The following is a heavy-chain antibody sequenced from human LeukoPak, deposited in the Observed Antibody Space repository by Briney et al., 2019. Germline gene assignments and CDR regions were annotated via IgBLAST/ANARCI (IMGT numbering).Heavy chain of an antibody. D-gene: IGHD6-19*01. CDR3: ANNEGGSIAVAGGY. CDR2: IRYDGSNK. J-gene: IGHJ4*02. Sequence: PGGSLRLSCAASGFTFSSYGMHWVRQAPGKGLEWVAFIRYDGSNKYYADSVKGRFTISRDNSKNTLYLQMNSLRAEDTAVYYCANNEGGSIAVAGGYWGQGTLVTVSS. CDR1: GFTFSSYG. V-gene: IGHV3-30*02.